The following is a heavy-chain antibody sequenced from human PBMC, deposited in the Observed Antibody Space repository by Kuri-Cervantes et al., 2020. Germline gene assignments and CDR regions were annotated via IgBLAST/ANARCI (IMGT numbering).Heavy chain of an antibody. D-gene: IGHD1-1*01. Sequence: GESLKISCAASGFTFSYHNMNWVRQAPGKGLECVSSITSSGNTIYYADSVKGRFTISRDNAKNFLYLQISSLRAEDTALYYCARDIGLEPEGLDYWGQGTLVTVSS. V-gene: IGHV3-48*01. CDR1: GFTFSYHN. CDR3: ARDIGLEPEGLDY. CDR2: ITSSGNTI. J-gene: IGHJ4*02.